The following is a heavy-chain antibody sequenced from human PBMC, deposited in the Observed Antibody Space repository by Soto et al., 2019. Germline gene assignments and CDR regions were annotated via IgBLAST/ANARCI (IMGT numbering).Heavy chain of an antibody. J-gene: IGHJ4*02. CDR1: GGSISSGGYS. CDR2: IYHSGST. V-gene: IGHV4-30-2*01. CDR3: DRVPDY. Sequence: SETLSLTCAVSGGSISSGGYSWSWIRQPPGKGLEWIGYIYHSGSTYYNPSLKSRVTISVDRSKNQFSLKLSSVTAADTAVYYSDRVPDYWGQGIRVTVSS.